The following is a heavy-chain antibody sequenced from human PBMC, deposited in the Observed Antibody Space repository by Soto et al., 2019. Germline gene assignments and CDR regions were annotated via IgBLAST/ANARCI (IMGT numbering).Heavy chain of an antibody. CDR1: GFTFSDYY. J-gene: IGHJ6*02. CDR3: ARVGQDYYYGMDF. Sequence: VGSLRLSCAPSGFTFSDYYMIWIRQAPGKGLEWVSYISSSSGDIYYADSVRGRFTISRDNARNSLSLQMNSLRIEDTAVYYCARVGQDYYYGMDFWGQGTTVTVS. V-gene: IGHV3-11*01. CDR2: ISSSSGDI.